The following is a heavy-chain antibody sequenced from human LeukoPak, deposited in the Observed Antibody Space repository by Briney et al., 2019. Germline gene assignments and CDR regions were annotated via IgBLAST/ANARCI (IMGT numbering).Heavy chain of an antibody. CDR2: TNWNGGST. CDR1: GFTFDDYG. J-gene: IGHJ6*04. D-gene: IGHD2-2*01. CDR3: ASSCSSTSCYGRDV. Sequence: PGGSLRLSCAASGFTFDDYGMSWVRQAPGKGLEWVSGTNWNGGSTGYADSVKGRFTISRDNAKNSLYLQMNSLRAEDTALYHCASSCSSTSCYGRDVWGKGTTVTVSS. V-gene: IGHV3-20*01.